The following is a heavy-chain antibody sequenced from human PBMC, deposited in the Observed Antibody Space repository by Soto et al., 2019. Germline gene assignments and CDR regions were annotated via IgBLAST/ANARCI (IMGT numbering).Heavy chain of an antibody. CDR3: ARYQGAGYYSEY. D-gene: IGHD3-9*01. CDR1: GYSFSNNW. V-gene: IGHV5-51*01. CDR2: IYPGDSET. Sequence: GESLKISCKGSGYSFSNNWIGWVRQLPGKGLEWMGIIYPGDSETRYSPSFQGQVIISADKSITTAYLQWSSLKASDSAMYYCARYQGAGYYSEYWGQGTLVTVSS. J-gene: IGHJ4*02.